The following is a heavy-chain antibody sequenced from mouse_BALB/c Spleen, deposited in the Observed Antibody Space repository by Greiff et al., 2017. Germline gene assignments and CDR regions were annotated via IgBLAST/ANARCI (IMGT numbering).Heavy chain of an antibody. CDR2: ISSGSSTI. CDR3: ARGAIDY. V-gene: IGHV5-17*02. J-gene: IGHJ4*01. Sequence: EVKLMESGGGLVQPGGSRKLSCAASGFTFSSFGMHWVRQAPEKGLEWVAYISSGSSTIYYADTVKGRFTISRDNPKNTLFLQMTSLRSEDTAMYYCARGAIDYWGQGTSVTVSS. CDR1: GFTFSSFG.